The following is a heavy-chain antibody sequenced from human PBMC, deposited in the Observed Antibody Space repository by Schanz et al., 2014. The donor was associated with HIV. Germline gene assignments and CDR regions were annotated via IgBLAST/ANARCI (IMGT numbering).Heavy chain of an antibody. J-gene: IGHJ5*02. D-gene: IGHD2-2*02. CDR1: GFTFSSFT. CDR3: ARGGSPEEEVVEPAAIGAA. Sequence: EVQLMESGGGQVKPGGSLRLTCSASGFTFSSFTFHWVRQAPGKGLEWVSSISAYSNSIHYEDSVKGRFTISRDNARNTWVLQMNRLRVDDSAVYYCARGGSPEEEVVEPAAIGAAWGQGTLVTVSS. V-gene: IGHV3-21*02. CDR2: ISAYSNSI.